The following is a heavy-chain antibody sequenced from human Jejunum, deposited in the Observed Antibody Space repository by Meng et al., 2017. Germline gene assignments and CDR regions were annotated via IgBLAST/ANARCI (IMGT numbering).Heavy chain of an antibody. CDR1: GFTFSTSG. CDR3: ARDRERGYSGFDD. J-gene: IGHJ4*02. CDR2: IYYDGSNQ. D-gene: IGHD5-12*01. V-gene: IGHV3-33*01. Sequence: GGSLRLSCAASGFTFSTSGMHWVRQAPGKGLEWVALIYYDGSNQYYADSVKGRFTISRDNSKNTLYLQMNILRVDDTAVYFCARDRERGYSGFDDWGQGTLVTVSS.